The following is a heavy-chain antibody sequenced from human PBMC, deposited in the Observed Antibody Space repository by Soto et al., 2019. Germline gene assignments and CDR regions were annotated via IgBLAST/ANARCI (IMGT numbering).Heavy chain of an antibody. D-gene: IGHD6-19*01. CDR1: GGSIISGGYS. V-gene: IGHV4-30-2*01. CDR3: ARAGGLGAVAVDY. CDR2: IYHSGST. J-gene: IGHJ4*02. Sequence: QLQLQESGSGLVKPSQTLSLTCAVSGGSIISGGYSWSWIRQPPGQGLEWIGYIYHSGSTYYNPSLKSRVTMSVDRSKNQYSRKLSSVPAADTAVYYCARAGGLGAVAVDYWGQGTLVTVSS.